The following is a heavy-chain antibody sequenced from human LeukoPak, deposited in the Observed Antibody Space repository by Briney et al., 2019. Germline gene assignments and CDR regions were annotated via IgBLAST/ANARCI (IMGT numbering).Heavy chain of an antibody. D-gene: IGHD3-22*01. Sequence: PSETLSLTCTVSGGSISSYYWSWIRQPPGKGLEWIGYVYYSGSTTYNPSLKSRVTISVDTSKNQFSLKLSSVTAADTAVYYCARAPHTSGFYFFDPWGQGTLVTVSS. CDR3: ARAPHTSGFYFFDP. V-gene: IGHV4-59*13. CDR2: VYYSGST. J-gene: IGHJ5*02. CDR1: GGSISSYY.